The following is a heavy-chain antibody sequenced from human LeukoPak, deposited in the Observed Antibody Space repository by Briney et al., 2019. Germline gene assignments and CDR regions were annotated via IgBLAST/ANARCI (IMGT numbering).Heavy chain of an antibody. CDR1: GGGFTFTSHA. V-gene: IGHV1-69*01. D-gene: IGHD3-22*01. J-gene: IGHJ3*02. CDR3: AGFFYDNSGDAFDI. Sequence: ASVKVSCKASGGGFTFTSHAISWVRQAPGQGLEWMGGLIPIYGSASYAQKFQGRVTITSDESTRTVYMELSSLRPEDSAVYYCAGFFYDNSGDAFDIWGQGTMVTVSS. CDR2: LIPIYGSA.